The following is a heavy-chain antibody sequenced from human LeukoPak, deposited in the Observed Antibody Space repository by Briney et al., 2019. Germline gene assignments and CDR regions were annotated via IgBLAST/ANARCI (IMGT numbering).Heavy chain of an antibody. Sequence: ASVKVSCKASGYTFTHFGINWVRQAPGQGLEWMGWISGYNGNRNYAQNLQDRVTMTTDTSTSTAYMEVRSLRSDDTAVYYCARGGFHRDSDYWGQGSLGIVSS. CDR3: ARGGFHRDSDY. CDR1: GYTFTHFG. CDR2: ISGYNGNR. V-gene: IGHV1-18*01. J-gene: IGHJ4*02.